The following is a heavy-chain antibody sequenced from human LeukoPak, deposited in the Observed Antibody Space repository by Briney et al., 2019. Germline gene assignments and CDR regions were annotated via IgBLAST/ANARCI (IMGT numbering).Heavy chain of an antibody. CDR2: ISSDSSTM. CDR1: GFTFSTYN. Sequence: GGSLRLSCVASGFTFSTYNMNWVRQAPGKGLEWVSHISSDSSTMYYADSVKGRFTISRDNAKNSLCLQMNSLRNEDTAVYYCARDRCSSGSCYFDYWGQGTLVTVSS. J-gene: IGHJ4*02. D-gene: IGHD2-15*01. CDR3: ARDRCSSGSCYFDY. V-gene: IGHV3-48*02.